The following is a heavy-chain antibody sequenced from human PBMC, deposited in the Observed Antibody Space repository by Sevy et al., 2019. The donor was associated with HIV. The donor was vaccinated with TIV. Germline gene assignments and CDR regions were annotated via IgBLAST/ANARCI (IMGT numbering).Heavy chain of an antibody. Sequence: GGSLRLSCVASGFPFNYYAMNWVRQAPGKGLEWILYINSDSDTMYYGDSVKGRFTISRDNAKNSLYLQMNSLRDEDTAVYCCARERGTYYDTSGYPYLLEAGFDYWGQGTLVTVSS. V-gene: IGHV3-48*02. CDR1: GFPFNYYA. CDR2: INSDSDTM. J-gene: IGHJ4*02. CDR3: ARERGTYYDTSGYPYLLEAGFDY. D-gene: IGHD3-22*01.